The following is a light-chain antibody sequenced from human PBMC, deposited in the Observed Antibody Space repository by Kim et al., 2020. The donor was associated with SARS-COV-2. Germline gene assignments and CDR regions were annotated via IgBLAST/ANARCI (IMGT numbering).Light chain of an antibody. CDR1: QSVSSN. Sequence: EIVMTQSPATLSVSPGERATLSCRASQSVSSNLAWYQQKPGQAPRLLIYGASTRATGIPARFSGSGSGTEFTLTISSLQSEDFAVYYCQKYNIWPITFGQGTRLEIK. CDR3: QKYNIWPIT. V-gene: IGKV3-15*01. CDR2: GAS. J-gene: IGKJ5*01.